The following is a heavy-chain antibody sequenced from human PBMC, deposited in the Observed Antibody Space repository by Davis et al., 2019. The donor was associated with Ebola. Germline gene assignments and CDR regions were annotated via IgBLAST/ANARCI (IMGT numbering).Heavy chain of an antibody. D-gene: IGHD6-13*01. J-gene: IGHJ6*02. Sequence: GESLKISCAASGFTFSSYWMSWVRQAPGKGLEWVANIKQDGSEKYYVDSVKGRFTISRDNAKNSLYLQMNSLKASDTAMYYCARSLWDSSSPYGMDVWGQGTTVTVSS. CDR1: GFTFSSYW. V-gene: IGHV3-7*03. CDR2: IKQDGSEK. CDR3: ARSLWDSSSPYGMDV.